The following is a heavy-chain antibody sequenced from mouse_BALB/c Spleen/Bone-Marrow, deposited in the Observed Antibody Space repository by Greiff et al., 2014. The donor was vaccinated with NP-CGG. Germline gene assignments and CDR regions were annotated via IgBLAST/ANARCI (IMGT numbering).Heavy chain of an antibody. J-gene: IGHJ3*01. Sequence: SGAELVKPGASVELSCTASGFNIKDTYMHWVKQRPEQGLEWIGRIDPANGNTKYDPKFQGKATITADTSSNTAYLQLSSLTSEDTAVYYCATYYYGSSWGFAYWGQGTLVTVSA. V-gene: IGHV14-3*02. CDR2: IDPANGNT. CDR3: ATYYYGSSWGFAY. D-gene: IGHD1-1*01. CDR1: GFNIKDTY.